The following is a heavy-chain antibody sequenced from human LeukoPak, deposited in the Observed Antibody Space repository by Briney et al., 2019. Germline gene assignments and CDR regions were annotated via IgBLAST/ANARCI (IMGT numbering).Heavy chain of an antibody. CDR2: ISGSGGST. CDR1: GFTFSTYA. J-gene: IGHJ4*02. D-gene: IGHD2-2*01. CDR3: ARDSSSSTSCYLY. V-gene: IGHV3-23*01. Sequence: GGSLRLSCAASGFTFSTYAMNWVRQAPGKGLEWVSGISGSGGSTYYADSVKGRFTISRDNSKNTLYLQMNSLRAEDTAVYYCARDSSSSTSCYLYWGQGTLVTVSS.